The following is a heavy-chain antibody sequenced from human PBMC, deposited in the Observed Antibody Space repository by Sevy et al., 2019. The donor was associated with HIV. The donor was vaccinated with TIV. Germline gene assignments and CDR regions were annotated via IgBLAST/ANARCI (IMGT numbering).Heavy chain of an antibody. CDR1: GFTFGDYA. D-gene: IGHD3-22*01. CDR3: TRRPLQTMIVARPHLDY. J-gene: IGHJ4*02. V-gene: IGHV3-49*03. CDR2: IRSKAYGGTT. Sequence: GGSLRLSCTASGFTFGDYAMSWFRQAPGKGLEWVGFIRSKAYGGTTEYAASVKGRFTISRDNSKSIAYLQMNSLKTEDTAVYYCTRRPLQTMIVARPHLDYWGQGTLVTVSS.